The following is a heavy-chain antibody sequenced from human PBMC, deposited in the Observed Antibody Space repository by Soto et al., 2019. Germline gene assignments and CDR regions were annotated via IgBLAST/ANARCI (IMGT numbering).Heavy chain of an antibody. V-gene: IGHV3-64D*06. CDR2: ISSNGGST. J-gene: IGHJ3*02. CDR3: VKVFVVVPARFAFDI. Sequence: EVQLVESGGGLVQPGGSLRLSCSASGFIFSNYAMHWVRQAPGKGLEYVSAISSNGGSTYYADSVKGRFTISRDDSENTLFLQMSSLRAEDTAVYYCVKVFVVVPARFAFDIWGQGTMVTVSS. CDR1: GFIFSNYA. D-gene: IGHD2-2*01.